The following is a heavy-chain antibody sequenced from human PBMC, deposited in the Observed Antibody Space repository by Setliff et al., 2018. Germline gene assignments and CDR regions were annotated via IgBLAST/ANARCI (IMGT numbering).Heavy chain of an antibody. CDR1: GDSFSDYY. D-gene: IGHD6-19*01. Sequence: SETLSLTCAVYGDSFSDYYWSWIRQPPGKGLEWLATIHQRGRTYYNPSLNSRVTISLDTSKNHFSLKLRSVTAEDSALYFCAREVAGTYHYFDPWGQGTMVTSPQ. CDR3: AREVAGTYHYFDP. V-gene: IGHV4-34*01. CDR2: IHQRGRT. J-gene: IGHJ5*02.